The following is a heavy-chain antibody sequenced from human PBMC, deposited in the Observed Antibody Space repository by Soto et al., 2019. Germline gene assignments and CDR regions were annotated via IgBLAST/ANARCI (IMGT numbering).Heavy chain of an antibody. V-gene: IGHV3-74*01. CDR1: GFTFSTYW. CDR2: LDNDGTNT. CDR3: ARDGGTYFDY. D-gene: IGHD3-16*01. Sequence: EVQLVESGGGLVQPGGSLRLSCAASGFTFSTYWMHWVRQAPGKGLVWVSRLDNDGTNTRYADSGKGRFTVARDNGKNTVYLQMDSLRAEDTAVYYCARDGGTYFDYGGQGTLVTVSS. J-gene: IGHJ4*02.